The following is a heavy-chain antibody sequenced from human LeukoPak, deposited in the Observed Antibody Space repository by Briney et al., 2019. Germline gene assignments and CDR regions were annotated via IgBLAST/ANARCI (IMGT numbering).Heavy chain of an antibody. Sequence: STYYADSVKGRFTISRDNSKNTLYLQMISLRVEDTAVYYCVKDGSGSYYTYYFDYWGQGTLVTVSS. V-gene: IGHV3-64D*06. CDR2: ST. CDR3: VKDGSGSYYTYYFDY. D-gene: IGHD3-10*01. J-gene: IGHJ4*02.